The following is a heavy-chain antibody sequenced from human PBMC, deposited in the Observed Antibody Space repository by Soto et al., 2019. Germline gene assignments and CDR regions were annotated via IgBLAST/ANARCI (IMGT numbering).Heavy chain of an antibody. J-gene: IGHJ6*03. Sequence: EVQLLESGGGLVQPGGSLRLSCAASGFTFSSHGMTWVRQAPGKGLEWVSSITGSGDTTYHADSVQGRFIISRDNSKNTLKLQMNSLRAEDTAVYDCAKAYGPSYYYYMEVWGTGTTVTVSS. V-gene: IGHV3-23*01. D-gene: IGHD3-10*01. CDR3: AKAYGPSYYYYMEV. CDR2: ITGSGDTT. CDR1: GFTFSSHG.